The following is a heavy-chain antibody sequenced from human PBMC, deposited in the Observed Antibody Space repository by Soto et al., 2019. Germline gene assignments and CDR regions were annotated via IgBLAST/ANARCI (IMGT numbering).Heavy chain of an antibody. CDR1: GFSLSTSGVG. CDR3: AQLPGTVTPGY. J-gene: IGHJ4*02. D-gene: IGHD4-17*01. CDR2: IYWDDDK. V-gene: IGHV2-5*02. Sequence: QITLKESGPTLVKPTQTLTLTCTFSGFSLSTSGVGVGWIRQPPGKALEWLALIYWDDDKRYSPSLKSRLTITKDTSKNQVVLTITNMDPVDPATYYCAQLPGTVTPGYWGKGTLVTVSS.